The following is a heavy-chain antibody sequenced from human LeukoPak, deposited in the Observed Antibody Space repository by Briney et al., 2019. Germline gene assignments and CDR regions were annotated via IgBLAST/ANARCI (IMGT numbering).Heavy chain of an antibody. CDR2: INTISSYI. Sequence: GGSLRLSCAASGFTFSIYSFNWVRQAPEKGLECVSSINTISSYIYYADSVKGRFTISRDNDKNSLSLQMNSLRVEDTAVYYCARLRRNSDSGGYYYYYDYWGQGTLVTVSS. V-gene: IGHV3-21*01. CDR3: ARLRRNSDSGGYYYYYDY. D-gene: IGHD3-22*01. J-gene: IGHJ4*02. CDR1: GFTFSIYS.